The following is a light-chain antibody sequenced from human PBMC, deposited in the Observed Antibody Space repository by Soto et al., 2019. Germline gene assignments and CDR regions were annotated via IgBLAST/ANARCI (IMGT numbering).Light chain of an antibody. V-gene: IGLV2-18*02. Sequence: QSVLTQPPSVSGSPGQSVTISCTGTSSDIGTYNRVSWYQQPPGTAPKLLIYEVSARPSGVPDRFSGSKSGNTASLTISGLQPEDAGDYYCSSYTSSSTPVIFGGGTKVTVL. J-gene: IGLJ2*01. CDR3: SSYTSSSTPVI. CDR1: SSDIGTYNR. CDR2: EVS.